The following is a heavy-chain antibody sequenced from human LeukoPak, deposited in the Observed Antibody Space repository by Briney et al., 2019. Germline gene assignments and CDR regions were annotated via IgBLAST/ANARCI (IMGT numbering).Heavy chain of an antibody. V-gene: IGHV1-8*03. CDR3: ARASADDFWSGYSCYYYYMHV. CDR2: MNPNSGNT. D-gene: IGHD3-3*01. J-gene: IGHJ6*03. Sequence: ASVKVSCKAAGGTFTSYDSNWVRQATGQGLEWMGWMNPNSGNTGYAQKFQGRVTITRNTSISTAYMELSSLRSEDTAVYYCARASADDFWSGYSCYYYYMHVWGKGTTVTVSS. CDR1: GGTFTSYD.